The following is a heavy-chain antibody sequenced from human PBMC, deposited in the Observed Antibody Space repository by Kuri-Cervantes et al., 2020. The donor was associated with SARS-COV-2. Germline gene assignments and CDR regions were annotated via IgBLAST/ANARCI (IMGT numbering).Heavy chain of an antibody. Sequence: ASVKVSCKASGYTFTNYDINRVRQATGQGLEWMGWMNPNTGVTGYTQKFQDRITMTRDTPVSTAYMELSSLTFADTATYYCTRRSVTRDYWGQGTLVTVSS. CDR3: TRRSVTRDY. V-gene: IGHV1-8*01. D-gene: IGHD2-21*02. CDR2: MNPNTGVT. CDR1: GYTFTNYD. J-gene: IGHJ4*02.